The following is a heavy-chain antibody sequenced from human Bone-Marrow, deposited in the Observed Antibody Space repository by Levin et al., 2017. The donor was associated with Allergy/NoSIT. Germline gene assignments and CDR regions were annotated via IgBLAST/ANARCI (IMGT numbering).Heavy chain of an antibody. V-gene: IGHV1-69*13. D-gene: IGHD3-3*01. CDR2: IVPMFRTA. Sequence: SVKVSCKTSGDIFSNYAMNWIRLAPGQGLEWMGGIVPMFRTAIYAQNFQGRVTITADESTTTVYLDLRGLTSGDTAVYYCARGDKNHDFWNGNQNFYYSVMHVWGQGTTVTVSS. CDR3: ARGDKNHDFWNGNQNFYYSVMHV. J-gene: IGHJ6*02. CDR1: GDIFSNYA.